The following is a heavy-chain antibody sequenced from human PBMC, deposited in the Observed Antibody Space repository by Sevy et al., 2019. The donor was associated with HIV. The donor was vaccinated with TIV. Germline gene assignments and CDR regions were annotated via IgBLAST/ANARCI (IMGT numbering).Heavy chain of an antibody. CDR1: GFTFSSYA. CDR2: ISGSGGST. J-gene: IGHJ4*02. Sequence: GGSLRLSCAASGFTFSSYAMSWVRQAPGKGLEWVSAISGSGGSTYYADSVKGRFTISRDNSKNTLYLQMNSLRAEDTAVYYYAKVYSYCSGGSCYYYYFDYWGQGTLVTVSS. D-gene: IGHD2-15*01. CDR3: AKVYSYCSGGSCYYYYFDY. V-gene: IGHV3-23*01.